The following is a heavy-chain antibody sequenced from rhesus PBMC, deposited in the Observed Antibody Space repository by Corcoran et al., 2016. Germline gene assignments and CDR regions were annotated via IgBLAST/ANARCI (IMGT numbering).Heavy chain of an antibody. V-gene: IGHV4-127*01. CDR2: INGSSRNT. CDR3: ASLYSSGWYYFDY. J-gene: IGHJ4*01. CDR1: GGSISSGYG. Sequence: QVQLQESGPGLVKPSETLSLTCAVSGGSISSGYGWSWFRQPPGKGLEWIGYINGSSRNTNYNPSLKRRVTISKDTSKSQFSLKLSSVTAADTAVYYCASLYSSGWYYFDYWGQGVLVTVSS. D-gene: IGHD6-31*01.